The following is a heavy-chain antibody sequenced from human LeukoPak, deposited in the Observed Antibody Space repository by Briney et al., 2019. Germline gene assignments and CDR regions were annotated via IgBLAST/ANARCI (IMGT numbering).Heavy chain of an antibody. CDR3: ATSIGVAVAFDF. V-gene: IGHV3-21*04. D-gene: IGHD6-19*01. CDR2: IGSASNYV. CDR1: GITFKNYN. J-gene: IGHJ4*02. Sequence: GGSLRLSCAASGITFKNYNMNWVRQAPGKGLEWVAFIGSASNYVYADSVKGRFTISRDNAKNSPYLQMNSLKAEDTAIYYCATSIGVAVAFDFWGQGTLVTVSS.